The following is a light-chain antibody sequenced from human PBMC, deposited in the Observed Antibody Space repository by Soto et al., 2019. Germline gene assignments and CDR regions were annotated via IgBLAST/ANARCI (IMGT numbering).Light chain of an antibody. Sequence: QSVLTQPPSVSATPGQKVTISCSGSGSNLGRNYVSWYQQLPGTAPKLLIYDNVYRISGIPDRFSASKSGTSATLGITGLQTGDEGDYYCGSWDNILRAYVFGTGTKVTVL. V-gene: IGLV1-51*01. CDR1: GSNLGRNY. CDR2: DNV. J-gene: IGLJ1*01. CDR3: GSWDNILRAYV.